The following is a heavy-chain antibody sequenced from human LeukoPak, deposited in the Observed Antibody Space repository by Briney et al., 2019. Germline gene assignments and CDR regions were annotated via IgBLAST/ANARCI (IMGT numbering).Heavy chain of an antibody. CDR1: SYSINSGYY. Sequence: SETLSLTCTVSSYSINSGYYWGWIRQPPGKGLEWIGSISRSRSTFYNPSLKSRVTISVDTSKNQFSLKLSSVTPTDTAVYYCARDLSNSYGRIDYWGLGTLVTVSS. J-gene: IGHJ4*02. D-gene: IGHD5-18*01. CDR2: ISRSRST. V-gene: IGHV4-38-2*02. CDR3: ARDLSNSYGRIDY.